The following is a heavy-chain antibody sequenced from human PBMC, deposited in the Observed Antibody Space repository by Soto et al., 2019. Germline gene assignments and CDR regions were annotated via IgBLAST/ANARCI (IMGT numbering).Heavy chain of an antibody. V-gene: IGHV3-7*01. D-gene: IGHD3-10*01. CDR3: ARERTTMVRALDV. Sequence: EVQLVESGGGLVQPGGSLRLSCAASGFTFSSFWMNWVRQAPGKGLEWVANIRQDGSEKYYVDSVKGRFTISRDNGENSLYLQLNSLTSEDTAVYYWARERTTMVRALDVWGQGTTVTVSS. CDR2: IRQDGSEK. J-gene: IGHJ6*02. CDR1: GFTFSSFW.